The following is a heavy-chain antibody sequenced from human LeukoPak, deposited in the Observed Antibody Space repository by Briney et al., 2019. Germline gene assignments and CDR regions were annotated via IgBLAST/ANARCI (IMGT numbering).Heavy chain of an antibody. CDR3: ARAPDFVVVPANDS. Sequence: GGSLRLSCAASGFTFSSYSMNWVRQAPGKGLEWVSSISTSSSYIHYADSVKGRFTISRDNAKNSLHLQMNSLRAEDTAVYYCARAPDFVVVPANDSWGQGTLVTVSS. D-gene: IGHD2-2*01. CDR1: GFTFSSYS. CDR2: ISTSSSYI. J-gene: IGHJ4*02. V-gene: IGHV3-21*01.